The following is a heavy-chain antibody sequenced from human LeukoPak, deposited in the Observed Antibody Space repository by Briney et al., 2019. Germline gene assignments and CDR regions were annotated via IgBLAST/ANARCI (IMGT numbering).Heavy chain of an antibody. CDR3: ASIIVATILDAFDI. J-gene: IGHJ3*02. V-gene: IGHV3-21*01. Sequence: GGSLRLSCAASGFTFSSYSMNWVRHAPGKGLEWVSSISSSSSYIYYADSVKARFTLSRHIAKNSLYLQMNSLRAEDTAVYYCASIIVATILDAFDIWGQGTMVTVSS. D-gene: IGHD5-12*01. CDR2: ISSSSSYI. CDR1: GFTFSSYS.